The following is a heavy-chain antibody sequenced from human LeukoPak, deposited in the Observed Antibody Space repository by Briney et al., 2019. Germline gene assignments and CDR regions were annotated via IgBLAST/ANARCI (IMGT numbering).Heavy chain of an antibody. V-gene: IGHV3-48*04. CDR2: ISSSSDTI. Sequence: PGGSLRLSCAASGFTFNNYAMTWVRQAPGKGLERVSHISSSSDTIFYADSVKGRFTISRDDAKNSLYLQMNSLRAEDTAVYCCVREGSYYDSSGYYYVYYFDYWGQGTLVTVSS. J-gene: IGHJ4*02. D-gene: IGHD3-22*01. CDR1: GFTFNNYA. CDR3: VREGSYYDSSGYYYVYYFDY.